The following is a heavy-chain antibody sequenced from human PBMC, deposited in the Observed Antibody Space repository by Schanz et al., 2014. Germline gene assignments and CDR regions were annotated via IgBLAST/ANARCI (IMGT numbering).Heavy chain of an antibody. CDR1: GFTFSGYG. CDR3: AKDDTQVNGMDV. V-gene: IGHV3-30*18. J-gene: IGHJ6*02. Sequence: QVQLVESGGGVVQPGRSLRLSCAASGFTFSGYGMHWVRQAPGKGLEWVAIISYDGRHKNYADSVKGRFTISRDNSKNTLHLQMNSRRVEDTAVYYCAKDDTQVNGMDVWGQGTTVTVSS. CDR2: ISYDGRHK.